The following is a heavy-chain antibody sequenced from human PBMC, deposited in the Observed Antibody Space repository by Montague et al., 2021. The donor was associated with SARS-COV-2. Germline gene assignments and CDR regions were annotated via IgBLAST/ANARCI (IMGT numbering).Heavy chain of an antibody. D-gene: IGHD3-10*01. CDR3: ASSYYYGSGTYVYNYYMDV. J-gene: IGHJ6*03. CDR2: ISYSGRT. CDR1: GGSVSSSPYY. Sequence: SETLSLTCTVSGGSVSSSPYYWGWIRQPPGRGLEWVGSISYSGRTXFXXXXKXRLTISVDSSENQFSLRLSSVTAADTALYYCASSYYYGSGTYVYNYYMDVWGKGTTVTVSS. V-gene: IGHV4-39*01.